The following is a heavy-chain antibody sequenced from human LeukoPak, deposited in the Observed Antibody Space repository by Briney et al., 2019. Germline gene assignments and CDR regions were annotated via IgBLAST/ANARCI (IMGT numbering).Heavy chain of an antibody. CDR2: VYPGDSDT. CDR1: GYSFTSYW. V-gene: IGHV5-51*01. J-gene: IGHJ4*02. Sequence: GESLKISCRGSGYSFTSYWIGWVRQMPGKGLEWMGIVYPGDSDTRYSPSFQGQVTISADKSISTAYLQWGSLKASDTAMYYCARGRRTIVVVPAATNYFDYWGQGTLVTVSS. CDR3: ARGRRTIVVVPAATNYFDY. D-gene: IGHD2-2*01.